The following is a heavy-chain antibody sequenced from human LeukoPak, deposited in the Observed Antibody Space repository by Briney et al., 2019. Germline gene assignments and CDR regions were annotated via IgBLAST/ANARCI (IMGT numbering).Heavy chain of an antibody. V-gene: IGHV3-30-3*01. CDR3: ASEGVYRSSTSCYAEDPYYFDY. J-gene: IGHJ4*02. Sequence: GGSLRLSCAASGFTFSSYAMHWVRQAPGKGLEWVAVISYDGSNKYYADSVKGRFTISRDNSKNTLYLQMNSLRAEDTAVYYCASEGVYRSSTSCYAEDPYYFDYWGQGTLVTVSS. CDR1: GFTFSSYA. CDR2: ISYDGSNK. D-gene: IGHD2-2*01.